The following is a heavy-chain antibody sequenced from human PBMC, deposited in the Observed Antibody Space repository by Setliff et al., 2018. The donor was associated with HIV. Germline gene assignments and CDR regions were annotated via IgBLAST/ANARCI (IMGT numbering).Heavy chain of an antibody. CDR3: ARDNSRWRDYYYYGMDV. CDR2: IKKDGSEK. V-gene: IGHV3-7*01. Sequence: GGSLRLSCEASGFTFSTYWMSWVRQAPGKGLEWVANIKKDGSEKFYVDSVKGRFTISRDNAKNSLYLQMNSLRAEDTAVYYCARDNSRWRDYYYYGMDVWGQGTTVTAP. CDR1: GFTFSTYW. J-gene: IGHJ6*02. D-gene: IGHD6-13*01.